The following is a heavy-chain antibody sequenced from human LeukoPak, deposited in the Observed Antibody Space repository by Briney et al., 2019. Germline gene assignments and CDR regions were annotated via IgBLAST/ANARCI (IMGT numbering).Heavy chain of an antibody. J-gene: IGHJ5*02. Sequence: GASVKVSCKASGYTFIGYYIHWVRQAPGQGLEWMGWINPKSGGTRYAHKFQGRVTMTRDTSISTGYMELSSLRSDDTAVYYCARTGSGSYSAYNWFDPWGQGTLVTVSS. CDR2: INPKSGGT. V-gene: IGHV1-2*02. CDR3: ARTGSGSYSAYNWFDP. CDR1: GYTFIGYY. D-gene: IGHD1-26*01.